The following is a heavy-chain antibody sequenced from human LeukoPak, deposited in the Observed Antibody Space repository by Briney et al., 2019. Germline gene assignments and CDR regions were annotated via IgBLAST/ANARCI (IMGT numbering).Heavy chain of an antibody. J-gene: IGHJ4*02. CDR1: GGTFSSYA. Sequence: EASVKVSCEASGGTFSSYAISWVRQAPGQGREWMGRIIPILGIANYAQKFQGRVTITADKSTSTAYMELSSLRSEDTAVYYCARGRDSSSWTGYFDYWGQGTLVTVSS. CDR3: ARGRDSSSWTGYFDY. CDR2: IIPILGIA. D-gene: IGHD6-13*01. V-gene: IGHV1-69*04.